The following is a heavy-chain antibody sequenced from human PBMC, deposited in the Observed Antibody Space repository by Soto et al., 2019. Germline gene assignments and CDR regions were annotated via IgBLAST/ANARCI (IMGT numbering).Heavy chain of an antibody. Sequence: GGSLRLSCAASGFTFSSYAMHWVRQAPGKGLEWVAVISYDGSNKYYADSVKGRFTISRDNSKNTLYLQMNSLRAEDTAVYYCARDLITTTVTTSWGQGTLVTVSS. V-gene: IGHV3-30-3*01. D-gene: IGHD4-17*01. CDR1: GFTFSSYA. CDR3: ARDLITTTVTTS. CDR2: ISYDGSNK. J-gene: IGHJ5*02.